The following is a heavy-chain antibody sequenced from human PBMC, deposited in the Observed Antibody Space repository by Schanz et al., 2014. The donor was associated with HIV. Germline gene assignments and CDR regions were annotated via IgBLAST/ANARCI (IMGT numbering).Heavy chain of an antibody. V-gene: IGHV3-33*01. J-gene: IGHJ4*02. CDR3: VRGLLFQGCFDS. CDR1: GFTFSTYV. Sequence: QVQLVESGGGVVQPGRSLRLSCAASGFTFSTYVMHWVRQAPGKGLEWVAIIWFDGSNKYYADSVRGRFTISRDNSKNTLYLQMNSLRAEDTAVYYCVRGLLFQGCFDSWGQGALVTVSS. D-gene: IGHD3-10*01. CDR2: IWFDGSNK.